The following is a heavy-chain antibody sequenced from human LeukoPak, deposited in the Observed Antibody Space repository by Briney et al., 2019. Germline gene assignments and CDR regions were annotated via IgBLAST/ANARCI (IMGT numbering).Heavy chain of an antibody. CDR3: ARGYSLDY. J-gene: IGHJ4*02. CDR2: IYYSGST. D-gene: IGHD5-18*01. CDR1: GGSISSGDYY. Sequence: PSETLSLTCTVSGGSISSGDYYWSWIRQPPGKGLEWIGYIYYSGSTYYTPSLRGRVTISVDTSKNQFSLNLSSVTAADTAAYYCARGYSLDYWGQGTLVTVSS. V-gene: IGHV4-30-4*01.